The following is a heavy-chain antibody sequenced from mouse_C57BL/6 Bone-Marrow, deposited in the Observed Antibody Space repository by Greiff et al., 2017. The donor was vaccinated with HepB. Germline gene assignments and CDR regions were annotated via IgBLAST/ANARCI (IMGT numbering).Heavy chain of an antibody. V-gene: IGHV1-39*01. CDR1: GYSFTDYN. CDR3: ARAITTVVALPEFAY. D-gene: IGHD1-1*01. Sequence: EVQLQQSGPELVKPGASVKISCKASGYSFTDYNMNWVKQSNGKSLEWIGVINPNYGTTSYNQKFKGKATLTVDQSSSTAYMQLNSLTSEDSAVYYCARAITTVVALPEFAYWGQGTLVTVSA. CDR2: INPNYGTT. J-gene: IGHJ3*01.